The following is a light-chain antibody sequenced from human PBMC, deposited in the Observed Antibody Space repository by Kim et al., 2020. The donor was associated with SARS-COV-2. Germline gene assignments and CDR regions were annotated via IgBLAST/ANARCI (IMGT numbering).Light chain of an antibody. Sequence: GHRIPISCSGSSSNIGNNYVYCYQQLPGTAPKLVIYRNNQRPSGVPDRFSGSKSGTSASLAISGLRSEDGADYYCAAWDDRLRGVVFGGGTKVTVL. J-gene: IGLJ3*02. CDR1: SSNIGNNY. CDR2: RNN. CDR3: AAWDDRLRGVV. V-gene: IGLV1-47*01.